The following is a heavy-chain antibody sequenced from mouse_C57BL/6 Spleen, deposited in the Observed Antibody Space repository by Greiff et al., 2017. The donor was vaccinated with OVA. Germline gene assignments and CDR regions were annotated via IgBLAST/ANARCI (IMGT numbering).Heavy chain of an antibody. Sequence: EVKVEESGGGLVQPGGSMKLSCVASGFTFSNYWMNWVRQSLEKGLEWVAQIRLKSDNYATHYAESVKGRFTISRDDSKSSVYLQMNNLRAEDTGIYYCTGYDYGAWFAYWGQGTLVTVSA. CDR2: IRLKSDNYAT. CDR3: TGYDYGAWFAY. J-gene: IGHJ3*01. D-gene: IGHD2-4*01. CDR1: GFTFSNYW. V-gene: IGHV6-3*01.